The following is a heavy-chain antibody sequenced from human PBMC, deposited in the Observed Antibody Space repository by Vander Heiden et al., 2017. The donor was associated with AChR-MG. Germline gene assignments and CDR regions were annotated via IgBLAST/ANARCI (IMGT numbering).Heavy chain of an antibody. CDR3: ARAVEYCSSTSCSPTGMDV. CDR2: INHSGST. Sequence: QVQLQQWGAGRSTPPETLSPTSAVYGGSSSGYFGSGMRQRPGKGLEWIGEINHSGSTNYNPSLKSRVTRSVDTSKSQFSLKLSSVTAADTAVYYCARAVEYCSSTSCSPTGMDVWGQGTTVTVSS. V-gene: IGHV4-34*01. D-gene: IGHD2-2*01. J-gene: IGHJ6*02. CDR1: GGSSSGYF.